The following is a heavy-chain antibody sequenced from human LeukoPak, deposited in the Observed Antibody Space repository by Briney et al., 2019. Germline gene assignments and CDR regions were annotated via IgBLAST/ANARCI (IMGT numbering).Heavy chain of an antibody. CDR3: ARAPGGSYSSLNYYYMDV. CDR2: ISWNAGST. CDR1: GFTFDDYG. V-gene: IGHV3-20*01. D-gene: IGHD1-26*01. J-gene: IGHJ6*03. Sequence: GGSLRLSCAVFGFTFDDYGMSWVRQTPGKGLEWVSSISWNAGSTGYADSVKGRFTISRDNAKNSLYLQMSSLRAEDTALYHCARAPGGSYSSLNYYYMDVWGKGTTVTVSS.